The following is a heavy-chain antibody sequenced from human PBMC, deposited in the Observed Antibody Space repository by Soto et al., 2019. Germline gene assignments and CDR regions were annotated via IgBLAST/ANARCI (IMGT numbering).Heavy chain of an antibody. CDR1: GFTFSSYA. Sequence: GGSLRLSCAASGFTFSSYAMHWVRQAPGKGLEWVAVISYDGSNKYYADSVKGRFTISRDNSKNTLYLQMNSLRAEDTAVYYCAREDITMIVVAFDYWGQGTLVTVSS. CDR2: ISYDGSNK. J-gene: IGHJ4*02. V-gene: IGHV3-30-3*01. D-gene: IGHD3-22*01. CDR3: AREDITMIVVAFDY.